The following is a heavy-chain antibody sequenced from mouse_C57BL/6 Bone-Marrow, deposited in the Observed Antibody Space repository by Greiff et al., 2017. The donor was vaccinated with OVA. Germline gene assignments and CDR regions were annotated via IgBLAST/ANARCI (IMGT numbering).Heavy chain of an antibody. CDR1: GYSITSGYY. J-gene: IGHJ3*01. D-gene: IGHD2-5*01. V-gene: IGHV3-6*01. CDR2: ISYDGSN. Sequence: EVKLMESGPGLVKPSQSLSLTCSVTGYSITSGYYWNWIRQFPGNKLEWMGYISYDGSNNYNPSLKNRISITRDTSKNQFFLKLNSVTTEDTATYYCARGNYSNYAYWGQGTLVTVSA. CDR3: ARGNYSNYAY.